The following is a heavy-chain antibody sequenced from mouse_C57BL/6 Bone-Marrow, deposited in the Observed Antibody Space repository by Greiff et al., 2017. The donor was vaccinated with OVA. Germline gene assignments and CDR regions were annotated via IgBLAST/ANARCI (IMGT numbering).Heavy chain of an antibody. CDR2: INPSNGGT. CDR1: GYTFTSYW. CDR3: ARIRIYYYGSSYVYYFDY. J-gene: IGHJ2*01. Sequence: QVHVKQSGTELVKPGASVKLSCKASGYTFTSYWMHWVKQRPGQGLEWIGNINPSNGGTNYNEKFKSKATLTVDKSSSTAYMQLSSLTSEDSAVYYCARIRIYYYGSSYVYYFDYWGQGTTLTVSS. V-gene: IGHV1-53*01. D-gene: IGHD1-1*01.